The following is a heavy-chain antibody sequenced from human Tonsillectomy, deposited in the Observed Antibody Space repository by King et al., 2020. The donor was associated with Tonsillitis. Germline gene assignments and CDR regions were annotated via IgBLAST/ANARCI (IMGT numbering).Heavy chain of an antibody. D-gene: IGHD3-10*01. CDR1: GFTVSSNY. CDR3: AGGDVSSGGYYSSFDY. CDR2: LYSGGST. Sequence: VQLVESGGGLIQPGGSLRLSCAASGFTVSSNYMTWVRQAPGKGLEWGSVLYSGGSTNYSDPVKGRFTTSRDNSKNTLYLQMNSLRAEDTAVYYCAGGDVSSGGYYSSFDYWGQGTLVTVSS. V-gene: IGHV3-53*01. J-gene: IGHJ4*02.